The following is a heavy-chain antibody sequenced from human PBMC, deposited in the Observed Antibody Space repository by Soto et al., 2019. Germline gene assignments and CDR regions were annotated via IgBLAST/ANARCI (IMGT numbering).Heavy chain of an antibody. CDR2: VIATFGTA. Sequence: SVKVPCKTSGFTFSKYGFGEVRQARGQGLEWMGGVIATFGTADYPQKFQDRVTITADISTSTIYMELSRLRSEDTAVYYCVRAGDVAPLSRKYYFHYWG. J-gene: IGHJ4*01. CDR3: VRAGDVAPLSRKYYFHY. CDR1: GFTFSKYG. V-gene: IGHV1-69*06. D-gene: IGHD3-10*01.